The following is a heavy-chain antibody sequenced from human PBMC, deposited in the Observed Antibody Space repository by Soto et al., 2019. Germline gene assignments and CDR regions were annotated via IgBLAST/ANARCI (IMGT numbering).Heavy chain of an antibody. CDR1: EIIFSGYG. J-gene: IGHJ4*02. V-gene: IGHV3-33*01. CDR2: IRFDGSNI. D-gene: IGHD1-26*01. CDR3: ARDGVGGTVFFSYLDY. Sequence: QVQLVESGGGVVQPGRSLRLSCAVSEIIFSGYGMHWVRQAPGKGLEWVAVIRFDGSNIHYADSVKGRFTISRDNSKNTLDLQMDRLRAEDTAVYYCARDGVGGTVFFSYLDYWGQGALVTVSS.